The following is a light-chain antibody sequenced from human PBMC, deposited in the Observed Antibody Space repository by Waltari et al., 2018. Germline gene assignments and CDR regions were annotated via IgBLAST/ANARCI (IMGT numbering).Light chain of an antibody. J-gene: IGLJ3*02. Sequence: QSILTQPPSTSGAPGHRVTISCSGTDSNIGSNPVHWYQQLPGTAPKLLIYTNGQRPSGFPDRFSGSKSGTSASLAISGLQSDDEATYHCAAWDDSLNGWVFGGGTRLTVL. CDR2: TNG. CDR3: AAWDDSLNGWV. CDR1: DSNIGSNP. V-gene: IGLV1-44*01.